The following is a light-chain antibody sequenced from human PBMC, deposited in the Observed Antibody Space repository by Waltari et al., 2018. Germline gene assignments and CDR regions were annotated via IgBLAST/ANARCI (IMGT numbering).Light chain of an antibody. CDR2: DAS. CDR1: HDISNY. CDR3: QQFDNLVYT. J-gene: IGKJ2*01. Sequence: DIQMTQSPSSLSASVGDRVTITCQASHDISNYLNWYQQKQGKAPKLLIYDASNLETGVPSRFSGSGSGTDFSFTISSLQPEDIATYYCQQFDNLVYTFGQGTKVEIK. V-gene: IGKV1-33*01.